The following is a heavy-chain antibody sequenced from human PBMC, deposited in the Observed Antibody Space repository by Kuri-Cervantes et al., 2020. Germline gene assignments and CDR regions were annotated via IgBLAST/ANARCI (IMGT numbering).Heavy chain of an antibody. CDR1: GYTFTSYG. CDR3: ARNLAPSYYYGMDV. D-gene: IGHD3-16*01. Sequence: ASVKVSCKASGYTFTSYGISWVRQAPGQGLEWMGWISAYNGNTNYAQKLQGRVTMTTDTSTSTAYMELRSLRSDDTAVYYCARNLAPSYYYGMDVWVQGTTVTVSS. CDR2: ISAYNGNT. V-gene: IGHV1-18*01. J-gene: IGHJ6*02.